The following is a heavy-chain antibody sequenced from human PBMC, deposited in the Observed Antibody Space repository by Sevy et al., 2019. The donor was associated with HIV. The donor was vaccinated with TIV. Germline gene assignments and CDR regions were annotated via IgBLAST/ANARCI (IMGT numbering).Heavy chain of an antibody. CDR3: AKDGHDYGDFYCNY. CDR1: GFTFSSYA. Sequence: GGSLRLSCGASGFTFSSYAMSWVRQAPGKGLEWVSCIIGSGGTTYYAESVKGRFTISRDNAKNTLYLQMNNLRAEDTAVYYCAKDGHDYGDFYCNYWGQGTLVTVSS. D-gene: IGHD4-17*01. V-gene: IGHV3-23*01. J-gene: IGHJ4*02. CDR2: IIGSGGTT.